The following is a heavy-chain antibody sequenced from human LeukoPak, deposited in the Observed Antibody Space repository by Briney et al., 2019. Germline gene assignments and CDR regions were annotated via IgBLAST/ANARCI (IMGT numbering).Heavy chain of an antibody. V-gene: IGHV1-8*01. D-gene: IGHD3-3*01. CDR1: GYTFNSYD. CDR3: ARVGSYYDFWSGYSRHFDY. J-gene: IGHJ4*02. CDR2: MNPNSGNT. Sequence: GASVKVSCKASGYTFNSYDINWVRQATGQGLEWMGWMNPNSGNTGYAQKFQGRVTITRNTSISTAYMELSSLISEDTAVYYCARVGSYYDFWSGYSRHFDYWGQGTLVTVSS.